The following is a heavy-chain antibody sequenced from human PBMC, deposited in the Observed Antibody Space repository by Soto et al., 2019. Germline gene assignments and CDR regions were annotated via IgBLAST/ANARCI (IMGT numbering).Heavy chain of an antibody. V-gene: IGHV1-18*01. J-gene: IGHJ4*02. CDR2: ITAYNGNT. CDR3: AGESSSSCHDY. CDR1: GYTFTSSS. Sequence: QVQLVQSGAEVKKPGASVKVSCKASGYTFTSSSISWVRQAPGQGLEWMGWITAYNGNTNYAPKLQGRVTMTTDTPTSTAYMELRSLRADDPALYYCAGESSSSCHDYWGQGTMVTVSS. D-gene: IGHD6-13*01.